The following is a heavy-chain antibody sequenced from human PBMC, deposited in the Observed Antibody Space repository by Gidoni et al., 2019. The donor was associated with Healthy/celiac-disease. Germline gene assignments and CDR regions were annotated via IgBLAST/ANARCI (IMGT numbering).Heavy chain of an antibody. D-gene: IGHD2-15*01. CDR2: IIPIFGTA. Sequence: QVQLVQSGAEVKKPGSSVKVSCKASGGTFNSYAISWVRQAPGQGLEWMGGIIPIFGTANYDQKFQGRVTITADESTSTAYMELSSLRSEDTAVYYCATYCSGGSCYSFDYYYYGMDVWGQGTTVTVSS. J-gene: IGHJ6*02. CDR3: ATYCSGGSCYSFDYYYYGMDV. CDR1: GGTFNSYA. V-gene: IGHV1-69*01.